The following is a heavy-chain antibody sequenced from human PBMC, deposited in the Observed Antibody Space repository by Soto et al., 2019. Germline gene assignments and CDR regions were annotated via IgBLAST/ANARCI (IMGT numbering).Heavy chain of an antibody. CDR3: ATALRPSLNFFYYMDV. D-gene: IGHD2-2*01. Sequence: VQLLESGGGLVQPGGSLRLSCVVSGFTFGSYAMSWVRQAPEKGPEWVAILGGNGFTTYYADSVKGRFTISSDKSKSTLFLQMNSLRADDTGVYYCATALRPSLNFFYYMDVWGRGTSVTVSS. V-gene: IGHV3-23*01. CDR2: LGGNGFTT. CDR1: GFTFGSYA. J-gene: IGHJ6*03.